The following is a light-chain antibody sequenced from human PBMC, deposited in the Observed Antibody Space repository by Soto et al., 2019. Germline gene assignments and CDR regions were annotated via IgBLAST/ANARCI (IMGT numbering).Light chain of an antibody. CDR2: GAS. CDR3: QQYGTSPT. V-gene: IGKV3-20*01. J-gene: IGKJ1*01. CDR1: QSVSNNY. Sequence: EIVLTQSPGTLSLSPGERATLSCRASQSVSNNYLAWYQQKPGQAPRRLIFGASGRATGIPDRFSGSGFGTDFTLTISRLEPEDFAVYYCQQYGTSPTFGQGTKVE.